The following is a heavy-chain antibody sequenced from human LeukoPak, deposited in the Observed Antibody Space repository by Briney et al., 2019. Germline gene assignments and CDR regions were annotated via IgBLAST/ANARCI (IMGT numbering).Heavy chain of an antibody. D-gene: IGHD5-12*01. J-gene: IGHJ4*02. V-gene: IGHV4-39*07. CDR1: GGSISSSSYY. Sequence: PSETLSLTCTVSGGSISSSSYYWGWIRQPPGKGLEWIGSIYYSGSTYYNPSLKSRVTISVDTSKNQFSLKLSSVTAADTAVYYCASFRGYEGIDYWGQGTLVTVSS. CDR2: IYYSGST. CDR3: ASFRGYEGIDY.